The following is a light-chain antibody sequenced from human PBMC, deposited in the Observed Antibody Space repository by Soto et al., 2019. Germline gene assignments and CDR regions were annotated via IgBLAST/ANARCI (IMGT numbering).Light chain of an antibody. CDR1: QGISSY. CDR3: QQYYSYLWT. J-gene: IGKJ1*01. V-gene: IGKV1-8*01. CDR2: AAS. Sequence: AIRMTQSPSSLSASTGDRVTITCQASQGISSYLAWYQQKPGKAPKLLIYAASTLQSGVPSRFSGSGSGTDFTLTISCLQSEDFATYYCQQYYSYLWTFGQGTKVDIK.